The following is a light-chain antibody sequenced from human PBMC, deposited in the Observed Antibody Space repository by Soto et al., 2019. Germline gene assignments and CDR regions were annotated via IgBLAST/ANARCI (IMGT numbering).Light chain of an antibody. CDR2: GAS. CDR3: QQSHSFPLT. V-gene: IGKV1D-12*01. Sequence: DIQITQSPSFVSASIGDRVTITSRPSQNIRFWLAWYQQKPGKAPKSLIRGASSLQPGVPSRFSGSGSGTDFTLTITSLQHEDFATYYCQQSHSFPLTFGGGTNVDIK. CDR1: QNIRFW. J-gene: IGKJ4*01.